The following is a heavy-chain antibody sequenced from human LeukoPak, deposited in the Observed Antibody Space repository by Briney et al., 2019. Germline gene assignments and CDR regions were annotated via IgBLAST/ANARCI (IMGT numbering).Heavy chain of an antibody. J-gene: IGHJ3*02. D-gene: IGHD3-10*01. CDR1: GFIFSNYD. V-gene: IGHV3-23*01. CDR3: AKSVRGVLGNAFDI. CDR2: IGGSGYNI. Sequence: GGSLRLSCAASGFIFSNYDMGWVRQAPGKGLEWVSTIGGSGYNIHYADSVKGRFTLSRDNSKNTLSLQMNSLRAEDTAVYYCAKSVRGVLGNAFDIWGQGTMVTVSS.